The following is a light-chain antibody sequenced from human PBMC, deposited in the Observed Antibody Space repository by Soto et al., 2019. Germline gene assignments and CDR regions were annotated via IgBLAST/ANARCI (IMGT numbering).Light chain of an antibody. CDR3: ILHAGVSNV. CDR2: EVN. V-gene: IGLV2-8*01. CDR1: SSDVGATDY. J-gene: IGLJ1*01. Sequence: QSVLTQPPSASGSPGQSVAISCTGTSSDVGATDYVSWYQQHSGKAPKLLLYEVNKRPSGVPDRFSGSKSGNTASLTVSALQADDEADYYCILHAGVSNVLGTGTKLTVL.